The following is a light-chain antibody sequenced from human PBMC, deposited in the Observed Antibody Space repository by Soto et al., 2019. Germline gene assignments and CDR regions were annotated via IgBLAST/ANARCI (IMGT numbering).Light chain of an antibody. CDR3: LQSYRTPLT. CDR1: QAVRKN. J-gene: IGKJ4*01. CDR2: EES. Sequence: DIHLTQSPSFLAASVGDRVTITCRPSQAVRKNMAWYQQKPGKPPKLLIYEESTLHSGVPSRFSGRKSGTQFTLTIDSLQPEDFATYYCLQSYRTPLTFGGGTKVEIK. V-gene: IGKV1-9*01.